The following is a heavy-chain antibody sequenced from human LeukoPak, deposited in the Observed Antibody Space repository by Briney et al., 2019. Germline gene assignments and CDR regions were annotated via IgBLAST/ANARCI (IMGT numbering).Heavy chain of an antibody. V-gene: IGHV1-69*05. CDR2: IIPIFGTA. CDR3: ARGEMATIAVY. D-gene: IGHD5-24*01. Sequence: ASVKVSCKASGGTFSSYAISWVRQAPGQGLEWMGGIIPIFGTANYAQKFQGRVTITTDQSTSTAYMELSSLRSEDTAVYYCARGEMATIAVYWGQGTLVTVSS. CDR1: GGTFSSYA. J-gene: IGHJ4*02.